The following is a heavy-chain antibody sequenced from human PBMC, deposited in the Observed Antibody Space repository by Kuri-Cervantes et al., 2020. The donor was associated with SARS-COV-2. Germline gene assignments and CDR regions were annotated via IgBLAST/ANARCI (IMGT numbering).Heavy chain of an antibody. CDR2: IYYSGST. D-gene: IGHD3-16*01. J-gene: IGHJ4*02. CDR1: GGSISSSSYY. V-gene: IGHV4-39*01. CDR3: ARLPFTYDYVWGRTIIDY. Sequence: GSLRLSCTVSGGSISSSSYYWGWIRQPPGKGLEWIGSIYYSGSTYYNPSLKSRVTISVDTSKNQFSLKLSSVTAADTAVYYCARLPFTYDYVWGRTIIDYWGQGTLVTVSS.